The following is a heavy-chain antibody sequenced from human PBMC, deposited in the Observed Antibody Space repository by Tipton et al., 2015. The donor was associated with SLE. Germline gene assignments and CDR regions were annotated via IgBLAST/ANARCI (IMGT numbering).Heavy chain of an antibody. CDR3: ARRASQRITIFGVVSWYFDL. Sequence: TLSLTCTVSGGSISSHYWSWIRQPPGKGLEWIGYIYYSGSTNYNPSLKSRVTISVDTSKNQFSLKLSSVTAADTAVYYCARRASQRITIFGVVSWYFDLWGRGTLVTVSS. J-gene: IGHJ2*01. CDR2: IYYSGST. CDR1: GGSISSHY. D-gene: IGHD3-3*01. V-gene: IGHV4-59*11.